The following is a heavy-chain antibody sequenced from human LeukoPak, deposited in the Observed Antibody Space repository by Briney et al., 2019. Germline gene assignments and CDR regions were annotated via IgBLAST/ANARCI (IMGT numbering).Heavy chain of an antibody. CDR1: GFTFNSYT. CDR2: IRATGGAT. V-gene: IGHV3-23*01. Sequence: GGSLRLSCAASGFTFNSYTMSWVRQARGKGLEWVSTIRATGGATYYADSVKGRFTISRDNSRDTLFLQLNSLRAEDTAEYYCAKSLSGSYSNDAFDIWGQGTMVTVSS. D-gene: IGHD1-26*01. CDR3: AKSLSGSYSNDAFDI. J-gene: IGHJ3*02.